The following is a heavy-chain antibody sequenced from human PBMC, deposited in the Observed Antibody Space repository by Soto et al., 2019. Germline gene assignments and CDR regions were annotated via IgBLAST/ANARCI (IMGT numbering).Heavy chain of an antibody. V-gene: IGHV3-48*01. CDR3: FQAEDGIRYLCTVSAFLLNRSSDL. Sequence: KGLEWVSYISSSSSTIYYADSVKGRFTISRDNAKNSLYLQMNSLRAEDTAVYFFFQAEDGIRYLCTVSAFLLNRSSDL. J-gene: IGHJ2*01. CDR2: ISSSSSTI. D-gene: IGHD3-9*01.